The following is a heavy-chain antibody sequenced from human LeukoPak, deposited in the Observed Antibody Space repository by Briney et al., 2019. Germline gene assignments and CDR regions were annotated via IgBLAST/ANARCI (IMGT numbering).Heavy chain of an antibody. CDR2: LSGDSGNK. CDR3: APRSGWYSA. Sequence: TGGSLRLSCVGSGFTFSSFAMGWVRQAPGKGLEWVSVLSGDSGNKYYADFVKGRFTISRDNSKNTLYLQMNSLRAEDTAVYYCAPRSGWYSAWGQGTLVTVSS. D-gene: IGHD6-19*01. CDR1: GFTFSSFA. V-gene: IGHV3-23*01. J-gene: IGHJ5*02.